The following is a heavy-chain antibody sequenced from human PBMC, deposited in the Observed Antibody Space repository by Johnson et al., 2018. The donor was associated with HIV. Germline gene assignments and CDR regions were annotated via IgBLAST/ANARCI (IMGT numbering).Heavy chain of an antibody. CDR2: ISSDGNNK. Sequence: QVQVVESGGGMVQPGRSLRLSCAASGFTFSRYGMHWVRQAPGKGLEWVAFISSDGNNKYHADSVKGRFTISRDNSKNTLYLQMNSLRADDTAVYYCAKTYYYDSSGSRAFDIWGQGTMVTVSS. D-gene: IGHD3-22*01. CDR3: AKTYYYDSSGSRAFDI. V-gene: IGHV3-30*18. CDR1: GFTFSRYG. J-gene: IGHJ3*02.